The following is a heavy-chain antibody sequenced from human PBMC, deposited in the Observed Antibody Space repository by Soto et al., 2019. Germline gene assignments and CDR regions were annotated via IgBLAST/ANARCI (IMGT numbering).Heavy chain of an antibody. CDR3: ARDMRGAYIESHFGGAFDV. CDR1: GFSFSTYG. V-gene: IGHV3-23*01. Sequence: EVQLLESGGGLVQPGGSLRLSCAVSGFSFSTYGVTWVRQAPGKGLEWVCGVSGGSGVTHYADSVKGRFTITGDDSKNTVYLQMHSLRVEDTALYYCARDMRGAYIESHFGGAFDVWGQGTLVTVFS. J-gene: IGHJ3*01. CDR2: VSGGSGVT. D-gene: IGHD4-17*01.